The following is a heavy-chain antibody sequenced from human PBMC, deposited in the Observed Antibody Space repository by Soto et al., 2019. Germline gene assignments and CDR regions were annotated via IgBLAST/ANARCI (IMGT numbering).Heavy chain of an antibody. D-gene: IGHD3-22*01. V-gene: IGHV3-13*01. CDR2: IGTAGDT. CDR3: ARVGPGYYDS. CDR1: GFTFSSYD. Sequence: EVQLVESGGGLVQPGGSLRLSCAASGFTFSSYDMHWVHQATGKGLEWVSAIGTAGDTYYPGSVKGRFTISRENAKNSLYLQMNSLRAEDTAVYYCARVGPGYYDSWGQGTLVTVSS. J-gene: IGHJ4*02.